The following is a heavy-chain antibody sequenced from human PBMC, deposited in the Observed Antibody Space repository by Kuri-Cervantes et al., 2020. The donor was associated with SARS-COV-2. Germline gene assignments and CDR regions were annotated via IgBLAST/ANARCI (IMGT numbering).Heavy chain of an antibody. J-gene: IGHJ6*02. V-gene: IGHV3-23*01. CDR1: GFTFSSYA. Sequence: GGSLRLSCAASGFTFSSYAMSWVRQAPGKGLEWVSAISGSGGSTYYADSVKGRFTISRDNSKNTLYLQMNNLRAEDTAVYYCARDRGSSGWSWVYYYYGMDVWGQGTTVTVSS. D-gene: IGHD6-19*01. CDR3: ARDRGSSGWSWVYYYYGMDV. CDR2: ISGSGGST.